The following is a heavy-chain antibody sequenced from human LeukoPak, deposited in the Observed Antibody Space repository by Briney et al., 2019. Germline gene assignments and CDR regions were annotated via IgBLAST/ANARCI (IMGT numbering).Heavy chain of an antibody. CDR3: ARPRKRFLYYYDSSGYYGPFDY. V-gene: IGHV1-18*01. CDR2: ISAYNGNT. Sequence: ASVKVSCKASGYTFTSYGISWVRQAPGQGLEWMGWISAYNGNTNYAQKLQSRVTMTTDTSTSTAYMELRSLRSDDTAVYYCARPRKRFLYYYDSSGYYGPFDYWGQGTLVTVSS. J-gene: IGHJ4*02. D-gene: IGHD3-22*01. CDR1: GYTFTSYG.